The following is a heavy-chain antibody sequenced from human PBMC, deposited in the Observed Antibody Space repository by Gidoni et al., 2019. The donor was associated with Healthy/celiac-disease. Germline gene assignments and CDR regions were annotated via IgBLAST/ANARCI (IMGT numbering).Heavy chain of an antibody. CDR2: ISYDGTNE. Sequence: QVQLAASGGGSVQPGTSLRLSRAASGFTSRSYGMHWVRPAPGKRLAWVAVISYDGTNEYYADSVRGRFTISRDNSKDTLDLQMNSLRGEDTAVYYCAKATVTTSLSSYGMDVWGQGTTVTVSS. J-gene: IGHJ6*02. CDR3: AKATVTTSLSSYGMDV. D-gene: IGHD4-17*01. V-gene: IGHV3-30*18. CDR1: GFTSRSYG.